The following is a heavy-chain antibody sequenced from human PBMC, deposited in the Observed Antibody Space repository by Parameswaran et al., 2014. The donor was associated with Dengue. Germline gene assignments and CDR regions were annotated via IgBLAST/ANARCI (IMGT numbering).Heavy chain of an antibody. Sequence: VRQAPGKGLEWIGYIYYSGSTNYNPSLKSRVTISVDTSKNQFSLKLSSVTAADTAVYYCARVPTTVTTWASYYYYGMDVWGQGTTVTVSS. J-gene: IGHJ6*02. CDR3: ARVPTTVTTWASYYYYGMDV. V-gene: IGHV4-59*01. D-gene: IGHD4-17*01. CDR2: IYYSGST.